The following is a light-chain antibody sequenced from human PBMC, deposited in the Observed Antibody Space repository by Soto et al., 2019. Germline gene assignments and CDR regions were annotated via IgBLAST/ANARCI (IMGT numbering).Light chain of an antibody. Sequence: QSVLTQPPSTSGSPGQSVTISCTGTSSDVGGYNYVSWYQQHPGKVPKLMIYEVNKRPSGVPDRFSGSKSGNTASLTVSGLQADDEADYSCSSHAGSNNLLFGGGTKVTVL. V-gene: IGLV2-8*01. CDR1: SSDVGGYNY. J-gene: IGLJ2*01. CDR3: SSHAGSNNLL. CDR2: EVN.